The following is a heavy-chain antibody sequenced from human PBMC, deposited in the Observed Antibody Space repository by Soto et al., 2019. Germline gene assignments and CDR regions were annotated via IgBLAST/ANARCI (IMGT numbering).Heavy chain of an antibody. Sequence: PGWSLRLSCAASGFTFSSYSMNWVRQAPWKGLVWVSRINSDGSSTSYADSVKGRFTISRDNAKNTLYLQMNSLRAADTAADYCAGEGRAVVVPGVKDVWRKRSRGTVSS. CDR2: INSDGSST. CDR1: GFTFSSYS. V-gene: IGHV3-74*01. J-gene: IGHJ6*04. CDR3: AGEGRAVVVPGVKDV. D-gene: IGHD2-2*01.